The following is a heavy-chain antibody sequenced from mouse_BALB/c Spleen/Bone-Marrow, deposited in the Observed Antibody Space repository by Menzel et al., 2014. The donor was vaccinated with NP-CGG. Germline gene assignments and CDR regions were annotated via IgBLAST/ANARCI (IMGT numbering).Heavy chain of an antibody. CDR3: ARAGYRYDVGYAMDY. D-gene: IGHD2-14*01. CDR2: ISHSGST. J-gene: IGHJ4*01. V-gene: IGHV3-8*02. CDR1: GDSITSGY. Sequence: VQLQQSGPSLVKPSQTLSLPCSVTGDSITSGYWNWIRKFPGNKLEYMGYISHSGSTYYNPSLKSRVSITRDTSKNQYYLQFNSVTTEDTATYYCARAGYRYDVGYAMDYWGQGTSVTVSS.